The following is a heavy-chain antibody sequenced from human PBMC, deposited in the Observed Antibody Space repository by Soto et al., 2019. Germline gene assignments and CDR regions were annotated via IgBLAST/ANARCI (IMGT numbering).Heavy chain of an antibody. CDR3: ARGWIVVVVAAPGGYYYYGMDV. V-gene: IGHV4-39*01. Sequence: SETLSLTCTVSGGSISSSSYYWGWIRQPPGKGLEWIGSIYYSGSTYYNPSLKSRVTISVDTSKNQFSLKLSSVTAADTAVYYCARGWIVVVVAAPGGYYYYGMDVWGQGTTVTVSS. CDR1: GGSISSSSYY. J-gene: IGHJ6*02. D-gene: IGHD2-15*01. CDR2: IYYSGST.